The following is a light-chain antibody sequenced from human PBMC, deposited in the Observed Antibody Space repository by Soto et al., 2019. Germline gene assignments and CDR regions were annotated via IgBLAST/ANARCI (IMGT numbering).Light chain of an antibody. J-gene: IGKJ4*01. CDR3: QQSYSTPLT. CDR1: QSISSY. CDR2: AAS. V-gene: IGKV1-39*01. Sequence: DIQMTQSPSSLSASVGDRVTITCRASQSISSYLNWYQQKPGKAPKLLIYAASSLQSAVPSRFSGSGSGTDFTLTISSLQPEDFATYYCQQSYSTPLTFGGRTKV.